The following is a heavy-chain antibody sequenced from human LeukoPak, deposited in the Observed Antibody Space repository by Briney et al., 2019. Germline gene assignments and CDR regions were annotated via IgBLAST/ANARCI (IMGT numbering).Heavy chain of an antibody. CDR2: ISSSSSYM. CDR3: VRALSYGSGSYQADY. CDR1: GFTFSSYS. J-gene: IGHJ4*02. Sequence: GGSLRLSCAASGFTFSSYSMNWVRQAPGKGLEWVSSISSSSSYMYYTDSVKGRFTISRDNAKNSLYLQMNSLRAEDTAVYYCVRALSYGSGSYQADYWGQGTLVTVSS. D-gene: IGHD3-10*01. V-gene: IGHV3-21*01.